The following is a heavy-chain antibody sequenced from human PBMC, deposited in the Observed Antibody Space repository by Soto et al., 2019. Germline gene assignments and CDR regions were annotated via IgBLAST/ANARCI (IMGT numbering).Heavy chain of an antibody. CDR1: GFTFSDYY. Sequence: GGSLRLSCAASGFTFSDYYMSWIRQAPGKGLEWISYITTSGGTIYYADSVKGRFTISRDNAKNSLYLQMNSLRADDTAVYYCARVYSGSRPFDCWGQGTLVTVSS. CDR2: ITTSGGTI. J-gene: IGHJ4*02. CDR3: ARVYSGSRPFDC. V-gene: IGHV3-11*01. D-gene: IGHD1-1*01.